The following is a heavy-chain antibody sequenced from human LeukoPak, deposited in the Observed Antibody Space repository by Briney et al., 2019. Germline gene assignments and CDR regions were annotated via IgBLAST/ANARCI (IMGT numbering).Heavy chain of an antibody. Sequence: GESLKISCQGSGYSFTSYWIGWVRQMPGKGLGWMGRIDPSDSYTNYSPSFQGHVTISVDKSISTAYLQWSSLKASDIAIYYCARLGYSSSWYLDYWGQGTLVTVSS. CDR2: IDPSDSYT. CDR1: GYSFTSYW. J-gene: IGHJ4*02. V-gene: IGHV5-10-1*01. CDR3: ARLGYSSSWYLDY. D-gene: IGHD6-13*01.